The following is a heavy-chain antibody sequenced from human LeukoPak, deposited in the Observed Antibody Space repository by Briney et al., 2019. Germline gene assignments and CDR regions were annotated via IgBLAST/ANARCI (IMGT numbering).Heavy chain of an antibody. CDR1: GGSISSYC. D-gene: IGHD2-2*01. Sequence: SETLSLTCTVSGGSISSYCWSWIRQPPGKGLEWIGYIYYSGSTTYNPSLKSRVTISVDTSKNQFSLKLSSVTAADTAVYYCARAPRRYCSSTSCYRQAYYYYYGMDVWGQGTTVTVSS. CDR3: ARAPRRYCSSTSCYRQAYYYYYGMDV. J-gene: IGHJ6*02. V-gene: IGHV4-59*01. CDR2: IYYSGST.